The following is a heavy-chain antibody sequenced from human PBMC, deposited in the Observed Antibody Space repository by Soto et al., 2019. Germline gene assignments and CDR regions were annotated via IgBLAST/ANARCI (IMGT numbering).Heavy chain of an antibody. CDR3: ARHMILVLPPEGMDV. CDR1: GYSFTSYW. Sequence: GESLKISCKGSGYSFTSYWISWVRQMPGKGLEWMGRIDPSDSYTNYSPSFQGHVTISADKSISTAYLQWSSLKASDTAMYYCARHMILVLPPEGMDVWGQGTTVTVSS. D-gene: IGHD2-15*01. J-gene: IGHJ6*02. V-gene: IGHV5-10-1*01. CDR2: IDPSDSYT.